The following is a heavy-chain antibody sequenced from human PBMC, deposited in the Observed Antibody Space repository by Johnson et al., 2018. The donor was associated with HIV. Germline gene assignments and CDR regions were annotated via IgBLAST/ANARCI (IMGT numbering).Heavy chain of an antibody. V-gene: IGHV3-30*18. CDR3: AKDRYIKGASTGFDI. CDR2: ISYDGIKT. D-gene: IGHD1-26*01. Sequence: QVQLVESGGGLVQPGGSLRLSCTVSGIIFSHYGMHWVRQAPGKGLEWVALISYDGIKTYYVDSVKARFTISRDNSKNTLYLQMNILRSEDTAVYYCAKDRYIKGASTGFDIWGQGTMVTVSS. J-gene: IGHJ3*02. CDR1: GIIFSHYG.